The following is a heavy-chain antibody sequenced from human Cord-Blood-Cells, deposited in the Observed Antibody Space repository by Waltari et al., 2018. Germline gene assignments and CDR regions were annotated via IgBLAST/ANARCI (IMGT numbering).Heavy chain of an antibody. Sequence: QVQLQQWGAGLLKPSETLSLTCAVYGGSFSGYYWTWPRQPPGKGLEWIGEINHSGSPNYTPSLKGRVTISVDTSKNQFSLKLSSVTAADTAVYYCARGGSRQVPAASVVDGMDVWGQGTTVTVSS. CDR2: INHSGSP. CDR1: GGSFSGYY. D-gene: IGHD2-2*01. J-gene: IGHJ6*02. CDR3: ARGGSRQVPAASVVDGMDV. V-gene: IGHV4-34*01.